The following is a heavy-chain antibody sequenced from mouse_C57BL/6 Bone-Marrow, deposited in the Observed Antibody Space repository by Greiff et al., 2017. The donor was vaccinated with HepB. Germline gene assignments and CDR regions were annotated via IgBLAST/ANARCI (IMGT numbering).Heavy chain of an antibody. J-gene: IGHJ4*01. D-gene: IGHD1-1*01. CDR2: IRSKSNNYAT. CDR3: VRHDYYGSSPLYAMDY. V-gene: IGHV10-1*01. CDR1: GFSFNTYA. Sequence: EVMLVESGGGLVQPKGSLKLSCAASGFSFNTYAMNWVRQAPGKGLEWVARIRSKSNNYATYYADSVKDRFTISRDDSESMLYLQMNNLKTEDTAMYYCVRHDYYGSSPLYAMDYWGQGTSVTVSS.